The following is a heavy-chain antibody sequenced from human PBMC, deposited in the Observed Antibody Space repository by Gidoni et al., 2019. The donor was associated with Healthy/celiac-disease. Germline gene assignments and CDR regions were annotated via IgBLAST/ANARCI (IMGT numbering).Heavy chain of an antibody. J-gene: IGHJ4*02. CDR3: ARDGYSAAFDY. D-gene: IGHD1-26*01. CDR1: GGSISSYY. V-gene: IGHV4-59*01. Sequence: QVHLQESGPGLVKPSETLSLTCTVSGGSISSYYWSWIRQPPGKGLEWLGYIYYSGSTNYNPALKSRVTISVDTSKNQFSLKLSSVTAADTAVYYCARDGYSAAFDYWGQGTLVTVSS. CDR2: IYYSGST.